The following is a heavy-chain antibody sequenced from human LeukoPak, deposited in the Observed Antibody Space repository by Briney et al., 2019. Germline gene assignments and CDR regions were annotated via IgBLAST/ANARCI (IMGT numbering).Heavy chain of an antibody. V-gene: IGHV4-38-2*02. Sequence: SETLSLTCTVSGYSISSGYYWSWIRQPPGKGLEWIGEINHSGSTNYNPSLKSRVTISVDTSKNQFSLKLSSVTAADTAVYYCARGPNIRRITIFGVVIVQNRYYFDYWGQGTLVTVSS. CDR1: GYSISSGYY. CDR3: ARGPNIRRITIFGVVIVQNRYYFDY. D-gene: IGHD3-3*01. J-gene: IGHJ4*02. CDR2: INHSGST.